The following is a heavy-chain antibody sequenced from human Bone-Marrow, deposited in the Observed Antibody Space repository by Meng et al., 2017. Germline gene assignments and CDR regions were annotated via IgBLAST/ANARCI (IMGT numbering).Heavy chain of an antibody. V-gene: IGHV1-69*06. D-gene: IGHD3-10*01. J-gene: IGHJ5*02. CDR3: ARVRGPDYYGSVCYSLGWFDP. CDR1: GDTFNSYA. Sequence: SVKVSCKASGDTFNSYAISWVRQAPGQGLEWVGGVIPFFGTANYAQKFQGRVTITADKSTSTAYMELSSLRSEDTAVYYCARVRGPDYYGSVCYSLGWFDPWGQGTLVTVSS. CDR2: VIPFFGTA.